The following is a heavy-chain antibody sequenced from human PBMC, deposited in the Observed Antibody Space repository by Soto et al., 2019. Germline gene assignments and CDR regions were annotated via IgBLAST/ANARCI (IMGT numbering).Heavy chain of an antibody. V-gene: IGHV3-15*01. CDR3: SRRRSGYPYYYYYYYMDV. D-gene: IGHD3-3*01. Sequence: GGSLRLSCAASGFTFSNAWMSWVRQAPGKGLEWVGRIKSKTDGGTTDYAAPVKGRFTISRDDSKNTLYLQMNSLKTEDTAVYYCSRRRSGYPYYYYYYYMDVWGKGTTVTVSS. J-gene: IGHJ6*03. CDR1: GFTFSNAW. CDR2: IKSKTDGGTT.